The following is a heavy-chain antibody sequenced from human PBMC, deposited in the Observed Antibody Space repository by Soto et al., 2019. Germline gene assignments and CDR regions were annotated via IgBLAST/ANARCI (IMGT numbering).Heavy chain of an antibody. J-gene: IGHJ6*02. V-gene: IGHV4-61*01. CDR1: GGSVSSGSHY. CDR3: ARDKAPDYYDSSGYPKSHGMDV. D-gene: IGHD3-22*01. CDR2: IYYSGST. Sequence: SETLSLTCTVSGGSVSSGSHYWSWIRQPPGKGLEWIGYIYYSGSTNYNPSLKSRVTISVDTSKNQFSLKLSSVTAADTAVYYCARDKAPDYYDSSGYPKSHGMDVWGQGTTVTVSS.